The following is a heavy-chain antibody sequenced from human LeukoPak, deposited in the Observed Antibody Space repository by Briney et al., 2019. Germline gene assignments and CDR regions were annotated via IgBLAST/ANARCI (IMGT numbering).Heavy chain of an antibody. J-gene: IGHJ5*02. CDR2: IIPILGIA. CDR3: ARRPEIYSSGPPDP. V-gene: IGHV1-69*04. Sequence: SVKVSCKASGGTFSSYAISWVRQAPGQGLEWMGRIIPILGIANYAQKFQGRVTMTRNTSISTAYMELSSLRSEDTAVYYCARRPEIYSSGPPDPWGQGTLVTVSS. D-gene: IGHD6-19*01. CDR1: GGTFSSYA.